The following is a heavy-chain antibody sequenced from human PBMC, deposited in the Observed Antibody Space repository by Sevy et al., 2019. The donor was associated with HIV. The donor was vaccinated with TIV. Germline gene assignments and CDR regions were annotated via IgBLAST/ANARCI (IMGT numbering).Heavy chain of an antibody. V-gene: IGHV4-38-2*02. CDR3: ARTSRFLEWLLPGGPDYGMDV. Sequence: SETLSLTCTVSGYSISSGYYWGWIRQPPGKGLEWIGSIYHSGSTYYNPSLESRVTISVDTSKNQFSLKLSSVTAADTAMYYCARTSRFLEWLLPGGPDYGMDVWGQGTTVTVSS. D-gene: IGHD3-3*01. CDR2: IYHSGST. CDR1: GYSISSGYY. J-gene: IGHJ6*02.